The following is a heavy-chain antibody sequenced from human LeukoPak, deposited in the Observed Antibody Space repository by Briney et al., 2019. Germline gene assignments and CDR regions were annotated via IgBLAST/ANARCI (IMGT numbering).Heavy chain of an antibody. CDR1: GFTFSSYA. Sequence: GGSLRLSCVASGFTFSSYAMSWVRQAPGKGLEWVSRISGSGGSTYYADSVKGRFTISRDNAKNSLYLQMNSLRAEDTAVYYRARPSSGWYSSDYWGQGTLVTVSS. CDR2: ISGSGGST. V-gene: IGHV3-23*01. CDR3: ARPSSGWYSSDY. J-gene: IGHJ4*02. D-gene: IGHD6-19*01.